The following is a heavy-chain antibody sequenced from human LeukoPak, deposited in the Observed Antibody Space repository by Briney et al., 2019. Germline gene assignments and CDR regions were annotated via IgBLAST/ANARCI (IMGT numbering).Heavy chain of an antibody. V-gene: IGHV3-23*01. CDR3: AQRGLGNSWSHFDY. D-gene: IGHD6-13*01. CDR2: ISSSGGTT. CDR1: GFTFSSYA. Sequence: AGGSLRLSCAASGFTFSSYAMSWVRQAPGKGLEYVSSISSSGGTTYYADSVKGRFTISRDNSKNTLYLQMNSLRAEDTAVYYCAQRGLGNSWSHFDYWGQGSLVSVSS. J-gene: IGHJ4*02.